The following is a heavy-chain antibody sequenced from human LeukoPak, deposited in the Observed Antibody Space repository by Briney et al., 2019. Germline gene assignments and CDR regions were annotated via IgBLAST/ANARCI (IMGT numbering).Heavy chain of an antibody. CDR2: INHSGST. V-gene: IGHV4-34*01. CDR1: GGSFSGYY. Sequence: SGTLSLTCAVYGGSFSGYYWSWIRQPPGKGLEWIGEINHSGSTNYNPSLKSRVTISVDTSKNQFSLKLSSVTAADTAVYYCAADYYDSSGYLGYFDYWGQGTLVTVSS. J-gene: IGHJ4*02. D-gene: IGHD3-22*01. CDR3: AADYYDSSGYLGYFDY.